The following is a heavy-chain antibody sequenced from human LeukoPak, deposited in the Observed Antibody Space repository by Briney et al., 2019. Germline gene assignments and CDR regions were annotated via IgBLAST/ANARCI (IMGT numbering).Heavy chain of an antibody. J-gene: IGHJ6*02. D-gene: IGHD3-22*01. CDR1: GFTFSSYA. V-gene: IGHV3-30-3*01. Sequence: PGRSLRLSCAASGFTFSSYAMHWVRQAPGKGLEWVAVISYDGSNKYYADSVKGRFTISRDNSKNTLYLQMSSLRAEDTAVYYCARGPNYYDSSGYPYYYYGMDVWGQGTTVTVSS. CDR3: ARGPNYYDSSGYPYYYYGMDV. CDR2: ISYDGSNK.